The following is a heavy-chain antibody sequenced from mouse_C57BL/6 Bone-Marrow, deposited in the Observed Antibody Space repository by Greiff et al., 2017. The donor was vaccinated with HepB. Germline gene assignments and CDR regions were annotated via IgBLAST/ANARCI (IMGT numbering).Heavy chain of an antibody. V-gene: IGHV5-17*01. D-gene: IGHD1-1*01. CDR3: ARLRGSGYGYFDV. CDR1: GFTFSDYG. Sequence: EVQRVESGGGLVKPGGSLKLSCAASGFTFSDYGMHWVRQAPEKGLEWVAYISSGSSTIYYADTVQGRFTISIDNAKNTLFLQMTVLRSEDTAMYYCARLRGSGYGYFDVWGTGTTVTVSS. J-gene: IGHJ1*03. CDR2: ISSGSSTI.